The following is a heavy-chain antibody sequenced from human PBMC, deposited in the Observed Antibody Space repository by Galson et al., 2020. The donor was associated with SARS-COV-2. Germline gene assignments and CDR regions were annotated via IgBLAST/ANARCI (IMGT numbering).Heavy chain of an antibody. CDR2: IVVGSGNT. Sequence: SVKVSCKASGFTFTSSAIQWVRQARGQRLEWIGWIVVGSGNTNYAQEFQERVTITRDMSTSTAYMELSSLRSEDTAVYYCAAMWAGMTTGGGCWGQGTLDTVSS. D-gene: IGHD4-17*01. CDR3: AAMWAGMTTGGGC. CDR1: GFTFTSSA. J-gene: IGHJ4*02. V-gene: IGHV1-58*02.